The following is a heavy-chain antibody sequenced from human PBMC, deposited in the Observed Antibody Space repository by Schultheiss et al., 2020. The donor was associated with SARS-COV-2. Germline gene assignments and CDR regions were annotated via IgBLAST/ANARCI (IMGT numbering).Heavy chain of an antibody. V-gene: IGHV1-18*01. CDR2: MNPNSGGT. D-gene: IGHD3-9*01. CDR3: ARSLRYFDWLATNWFDP. Sequence: ASVKISCKASGYTFTSYGISWVRQAPGQGLEWMGWMNPNSGGTNYAQKFQGRVTITADESTSTAYMELSSLRSEDTAVYYCARSLRYFDWLATNWFDPWGQGTLVTVSS. J-gene: IGHJ5*02. CDR1: GYTFTSYG.